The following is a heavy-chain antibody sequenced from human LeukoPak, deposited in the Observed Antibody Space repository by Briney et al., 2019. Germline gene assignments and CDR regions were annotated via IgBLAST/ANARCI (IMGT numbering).Heavy chain of an antibody. J-gene: IGHJ4*02. D-gene: IGHD6-19*01. Sequence: ASVTVSFKASGYTFTGYYMHWVRQAPGQGLEWMGWINPNSGGTNYAQKFQGRVTMTRDTSISTAYMELSMLRFDDTAVYYCARDDDLSEVFDYWGQGTLVTVAS. CDR3: ARDDDLSEVFDY. CDR1: GYTFTGYY. V-gene: IGHV1-2*02. CDR2: INPNSGGT.